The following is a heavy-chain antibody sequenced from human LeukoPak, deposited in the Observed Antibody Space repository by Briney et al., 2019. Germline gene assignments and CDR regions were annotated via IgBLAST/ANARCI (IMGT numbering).Heavy chain of an antibody. CDR3: AKLSFLAAAGTNFDY. J-gene: IGHJ4*02. D-gene: IGHD6-13*01. Sequence: GGSLRLSCAASGFTFSSYGMHWVRQPPGKGLEWVAVISYDGSNKYYADSVKGRFTISRGNSKNTLYLQMNSLRAEDTAVYYCAKLSFLAAAGTNFDYWGQGTLVTVSS. CDR2: ISYDGSNK. V-gene: IGHV3-30*18. CDR1: GFTFSSYG.